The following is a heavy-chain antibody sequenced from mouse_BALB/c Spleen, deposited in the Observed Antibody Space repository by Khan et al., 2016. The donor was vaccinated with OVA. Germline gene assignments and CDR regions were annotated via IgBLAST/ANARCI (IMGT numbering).Heavy chain of an antibody. V-gene: IGHV5-6*01. CDR3: ARHDATLLFFAY. CDR2: ISSGGSYA. D-gene: IGHD1-1*01. J-gene: IGHJ3*01. CDR1: GFTFSSYG. Sequence: EVELVESGGDLVKPRGSLKLSCAASGFTFSSYGMSWVHQTPDKRLEWVATISSGGSYAYYPDSVKGRFAISRDNAKNTLYLQMSILKSEATAMYYCARHDATLLFFAYWVQGTLVTVSA.